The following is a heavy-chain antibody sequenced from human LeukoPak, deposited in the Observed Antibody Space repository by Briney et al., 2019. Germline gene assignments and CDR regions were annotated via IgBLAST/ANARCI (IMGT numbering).Heavy chain of an antibody. Sequence: GGSLRLSCAASGFTFSSYEMNWVRQAPGKGLEWVSYISSSGSTIYYADSVKGRFTISRDNAKSSLYLQMNSLRDEDMAVYYCARDPYSGNYGDYYYYYMDVWGKGTTVTISS. CDR3: ARDPYSGNYGDYYYYYMDV. CDR1: GFTFSSYE. J-gene: IGHJ6*03. CDR2: ISSSGSTI. V-gene: IGHV3-48*03. D-gene: IGHD1-26*01.